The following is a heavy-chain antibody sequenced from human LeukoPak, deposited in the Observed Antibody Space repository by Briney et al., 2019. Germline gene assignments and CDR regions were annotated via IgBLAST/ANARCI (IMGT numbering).Heavy chain of an antibody. D-gene: IGHD5-24*01. CDR3: ARIPFGRDAYKRSDS. CDR1: GGSVSSGSYY. CDR2: IYYSGST. J-gene: IGHJ4*02. Sequence: PSETLSLTCTVSGGSVSSGSYYWSWIRQPPGKGLEWIGYIYYSGSTDYSPSLKSRVTISVDTSKNQFSLKLSSVTAADTAAYYCARIPFGRDAYKRSDSWGQGTLVTVSS. V-gene: IGHV4-61*01.